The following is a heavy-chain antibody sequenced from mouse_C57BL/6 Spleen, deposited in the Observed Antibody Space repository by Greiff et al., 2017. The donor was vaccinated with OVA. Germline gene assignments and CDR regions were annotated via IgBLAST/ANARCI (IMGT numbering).Heavy chain of an antibody. J-gene: IGHJ3*01. CDR3: YYGPNEGFAY. Sequence: SGAELVRPGASVTLSCKASGYTFTDYEMHWVKQTPVHGLEWIGAIDPETGGTAYNQKFKGKAILTADKSSSTAYMELRSLTSEDSAVYYCYYGPNEGFAYWGQGTLVTVSA. CDR1: GYTFTDYE. D-gene: IGHD2-1*01. CDR2: IDPETGGT. V-gene: IGHV1-15*01.